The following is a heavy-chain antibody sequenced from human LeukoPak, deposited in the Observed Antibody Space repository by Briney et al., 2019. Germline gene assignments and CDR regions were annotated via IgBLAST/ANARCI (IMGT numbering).Heavy chain of an antibody. CDR1: GGTFSSYA. J-gene: IGHJ3*02. D-gene: IGHD2-15*01. CDR2: IIPIFGTA. CDR3: ARDLISGGAFDI. Sequence: ASVKVSCKASGGTFSSYAISWVRQAPGQGLEWMGGIIPIFGTANYAQKFQGRVTMTEDTSTNTAYMELRSLRSDDTAVYYCARDLISGGAFDIWGQGTMVTVSS. V-gene: IGHV1-69*06.